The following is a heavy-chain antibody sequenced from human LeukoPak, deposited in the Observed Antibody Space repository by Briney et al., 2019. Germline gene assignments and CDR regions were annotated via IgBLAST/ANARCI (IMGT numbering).Heavy chain of an antibody. V-gene: IGHV3-43D*03. Sequence: GGSLRLSCAASGFTFDDYAMHWVRQAPGKGLEWVSLISWDGGSTYYADSVKGRFTISRDNSKNSLYLQMNSLRAEDTALYYCAKVSGWRPKNAYYYYMDVWGKGTTVTVSS. CDR3: AKVSGWRPKNAYYYYMDV. CDR2: ISWDGGST. J-gene: IGHJ6*03. D-gene: IGHD6-19*01. CDR1: GFTFDDYA.